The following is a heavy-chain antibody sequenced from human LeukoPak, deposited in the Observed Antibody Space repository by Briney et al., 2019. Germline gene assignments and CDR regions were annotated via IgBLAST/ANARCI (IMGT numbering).Heavy chain of an antibody. J-gene: IGHJ4*02. CDR1: GGSISSYY. V-gene: IGHV4-59*01. D-gene: IGHD2-21*01. Sequence: PSETLPLTCTVSGGSISSYYWNWIRQPPGKGLEWIGYIYYSGSTNYNPSLKSRVTISVDTSKNQFSLKLSSVTAADTAVYYCARPPSHMTKPFDYWGQGTLVTVSS. CDR3: ARPPSHMTKPFDY. CDR2: IYYSGST.